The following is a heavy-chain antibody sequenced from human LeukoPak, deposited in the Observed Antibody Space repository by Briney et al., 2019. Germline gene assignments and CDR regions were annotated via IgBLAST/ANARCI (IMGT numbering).Heavy chain of an antibody. CDR3: ARVEMATITPALDI. CDR1: GYTFTGYY. D-gene: IGHD5-24*01. Sequence: ASVKVSCKASGYTFTGYYMHWVRQAPGQGLEWMGWINPNSGGTNYAQKFQGRVTMTRDTSISTAYMELSRLRSDDTAVYYCARVEMATITPALDIWGQGTMVTVSS. CDR2: INPNSGGT. V-gene: IGHV1-2*02. J-gene: IGHJ3*02.